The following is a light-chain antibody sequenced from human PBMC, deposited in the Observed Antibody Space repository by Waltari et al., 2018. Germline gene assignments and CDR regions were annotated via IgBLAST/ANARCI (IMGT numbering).Light chain of an antibody. Sequence: QSALTQPPSASGSPGQSVTISCTGTSSDVGGYTYVSWYQQHPGKAPKLMIYEVSKRPSGVPDRCSGSRSGNTASLTVSGLQADDEADYYCSSYAGSNNLLGGGTKLTVL. V-gene: IGLV2-8*01. CDR3: SSYAGSNNL. CDR1: SSDVGGYTY. CDR2: EVS. J-gene: IGLJ2*01.